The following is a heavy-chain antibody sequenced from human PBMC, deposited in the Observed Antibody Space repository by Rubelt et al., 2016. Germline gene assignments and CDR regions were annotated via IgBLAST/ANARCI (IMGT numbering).Heavy chain of an antibody. J-gene: IGHJ3*02. CDR3: TREIVVVITYAFDI. CDR1: GFTFGDYA. D-gene: IGHD3-22*01. Sequence: GESGGGLVQPGRSLRLSCTASGFTFGDYAMSWFRQAPGKGLEWVGFIRSKAYGGTTEYAASVKGRFTISRDDSKSIAYLQMNSLKTEDTAVYYCTREIVVVITYAFDIWGQGTMVTVSS. CDR2: IRSKAYGGTT. V-gene: IGHV3-49*03.